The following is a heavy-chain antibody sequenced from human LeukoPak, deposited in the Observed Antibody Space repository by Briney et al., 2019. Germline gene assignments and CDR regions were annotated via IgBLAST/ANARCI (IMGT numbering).Heavy chain of an antibody. J-gene: IGHJ4*02. Sequence: GGSLRLSCAASGFPFTTYAMHWVRQAPGKGLEWVTVISYDGSIKSYADSVKGRFTISRDNPRNTLYLQMNSLRGEDTAIYYCAAWRGYDSGSFSGPLDYWGQGTLVLVSS. CDR1: GFPFTTYA. CDR3: AAWRGYDSGSFSGPLDY. D-gene: IGHD3-10*01. V-gene: IGHV3-30-3*01. CDR2: ISYDGSIK.